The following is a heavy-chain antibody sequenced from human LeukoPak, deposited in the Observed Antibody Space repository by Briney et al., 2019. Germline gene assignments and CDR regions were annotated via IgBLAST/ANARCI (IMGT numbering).Heavy chain of an antibody. CDR2: ISAYNGNT. CDR1: GYTFTSYG. Sequence: ASVKVSCKASGYTFTSYGISWVRQAPGQGLEWMGWISAYNGNTNYAQKLQGRVTMTTDTSTSTAYMELRSLRSDDTAVYYCAKSLGYSSSWYEGDYYYYYMDVWGKGTTVTASS. V-gene: IGHV1-18*01. D-gene: IGHD6-13*01. J-gene: IGHJ6*03. CDR3: AKSLGYSSSWYEGDYYYYYMDV.